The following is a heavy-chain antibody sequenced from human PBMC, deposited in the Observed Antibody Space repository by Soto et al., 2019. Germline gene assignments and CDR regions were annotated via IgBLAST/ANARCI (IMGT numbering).Heavy chain of an antibody. CDR2: MNPNSGNT. J-gene: IGHJ6*03. Sequence: ASVKVSCKASGYTFTSYDINWVRQATGQGLEWMGWMNPNSGNTGYAQKFQGRVTMTRNTSISTAYMELSSLRSEDTAVYYCARGTWYYDFWSGYDYYYYYMDVWGKGTTVTVSS. V-gene: IGHV1-8*01. CDR3: ARGTWYYDFWSGYDYYYYYMDV. CDR1: GYTFTSYD. D-gene: IGHD3-3*01.